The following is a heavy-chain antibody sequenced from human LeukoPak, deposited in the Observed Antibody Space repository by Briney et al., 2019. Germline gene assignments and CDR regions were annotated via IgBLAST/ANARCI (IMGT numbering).Heavy chain of an antibody. V-gene: IGHV4-34*01. CDR2: INHSGST. J-gene: IGHJ3*02. D-gene: IGHD2-21*02. CDR1: GGSFSGYY. Sequence: SETLSLTCAVYGGSFSGYYWSWIRQPPGKGLEWIGEINHSGSTNYNPSLKSRVTISVDTSKNQFSLKLSSVTAADTAVYYCARILTYDAFEIWGQGTMVTVSS. CDR3: ARILTYDAFEI.